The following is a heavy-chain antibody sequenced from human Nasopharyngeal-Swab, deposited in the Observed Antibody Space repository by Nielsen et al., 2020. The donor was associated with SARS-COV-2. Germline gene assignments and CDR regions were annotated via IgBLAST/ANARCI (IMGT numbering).Heavy chain of an antibody. D-gene: IGHD6-13*01. Sequence: GESLKISCAASEFTFSSYAMHWVRQAPGKGLEWVAVISYDGSSKYDADSVKGRFTISRDNSKNTLYLQMNSLRAEDTAVYYCARDPSSSWLYDAFDIWGQGTMVTVSS. CDR1: EFTFSSYA. CDR2: ISYDGSSK. CDR3: ARDPSSSWLYDAFDI. J-gene: IGHJ3*02. V-gene: IGHV3-30-3*01.